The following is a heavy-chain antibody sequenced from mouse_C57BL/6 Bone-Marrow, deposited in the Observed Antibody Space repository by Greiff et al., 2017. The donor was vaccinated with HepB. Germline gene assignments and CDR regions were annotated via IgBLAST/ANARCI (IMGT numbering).Heavy chain of an antibody. J-gene: IGHJ1*03. CDR2: IHPSDSDT. D-gene: IGHD1-1*01. Sequence: QVHVKQPGAELVKPGASVKLSCKASGYTFTSYWMHWVKQRPGQGLEWIGRIHPSDSDTNYNQKFKGKATLTVDKSSSTAYMQLSSLTSEDSAVYYCAPHYYYGSSYGWYFDVWGTGTTVTVSS. CDR3: APHYYYGSSYGWYFDV. V-gene: IGHV1-74*01. CDR1: GYTFTSYW.